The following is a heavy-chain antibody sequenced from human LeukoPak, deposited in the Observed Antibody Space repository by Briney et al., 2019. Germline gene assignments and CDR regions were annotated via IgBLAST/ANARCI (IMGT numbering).Heavy chain of an antibody. CDR1: GGSISRYQ. CDR3: ARVGVDYSGNIIKYFFDY. V-gene: IGHV4-59*01. D-gene: IGHD4-23*01. CDR2: IYDSGSA. Sequence: SETLSLTCTVSGGSISRYQWSCIRQPPGKGLEWMGNIYDSGSANYNPSLKSRVTISVDTSKNQFSLKLSHVTAADTAVYYCARVGVDYSGNIIKYFFDYWGQGTLVTVSS. J-gene: IGHJ4*02.